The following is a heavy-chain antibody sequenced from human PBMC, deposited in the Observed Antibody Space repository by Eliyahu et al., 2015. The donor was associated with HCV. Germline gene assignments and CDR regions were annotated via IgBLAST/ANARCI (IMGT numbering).Heavy chain of an antibody. CDR3: ASRWNYYQDY. Sequence: QLQLHESGPGRVQPSQTLSLTCSVXGGXIRSGGYYWAWXRQPPGXGLEXMGTVYSTGSTYYNPSLEGRLSISLDTSKNQFSLTVTSVTAADTAVYYCASRWNYYQDYWGQGTLVTVAS. D-gene: IGHD3-10*01. CDR1: GGXIRSGGYY. CDR2: VYSTGST. J-gene: IGHJ4*02. V-gene: IGHV4-31*03.